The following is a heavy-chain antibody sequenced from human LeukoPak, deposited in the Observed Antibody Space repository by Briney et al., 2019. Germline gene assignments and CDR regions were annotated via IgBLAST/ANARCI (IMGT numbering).Heavy chain of an antibody. CDR1: GFTFSSYW. CDR3: ARGSLDH. CDR2: INKDGSDK. J-gene: IGHJ4*02. V-gene: IGHV3-7*01. Sequence: GGSLRLSCATSGFTFSSYWMAWVRQAPGKGLEWVASINKDGSDKYYVDSVNGRFTISRDNAKNSVSLQMGSLRAEDTAVYYCARGSLDHWGQGALVTVSS.